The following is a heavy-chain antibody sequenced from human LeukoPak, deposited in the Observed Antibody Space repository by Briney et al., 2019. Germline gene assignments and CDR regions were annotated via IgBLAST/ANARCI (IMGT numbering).Heavy chain of an antibody. V-gene: IGHV3-30*02. CDR1: GFTFSSYA. D-gene: IGHD3-9*01. CDR2: IRYDGSNK. Sequence: GGSLRLSCAASGFTFSSYAMSWVRQAPGKGLEWVAFIRYDGSNKYYADSVKGRFTISRDNSKNTLFLQMHSLKVDDTAVYYWAKVGPPYNILTVYHRPPAYYFATGGKGTLFPASS. J-gene: IGHJ4*02. CDR3: AKVGPPYNILTVYHRPPAYYFAT.